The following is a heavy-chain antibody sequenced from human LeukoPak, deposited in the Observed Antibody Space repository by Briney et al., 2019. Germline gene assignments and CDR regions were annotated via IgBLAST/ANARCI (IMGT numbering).Heavy chain of an antibody. D-gene: IGHD6-19*01. V-gene: IGHV3-21*04. CDR2: ISGSTSYI. CDR3: AKEGGGSGWYWDC. J-gene: IGHJ4*02. CDR1: SFTFRTHS. Sequence: GGSLRLSCVASSFTFRTHSMHWVRQAPGKGLEWVSSISGSTSYIYYADSVRGRFTISRDNAKNSLDLQMNSLRAEDTAIYYCAKEGGGSGWYWDCWGQGTLVAVSS.